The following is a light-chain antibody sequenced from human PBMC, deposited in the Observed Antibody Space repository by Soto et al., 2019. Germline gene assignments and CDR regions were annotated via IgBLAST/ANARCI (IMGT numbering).Light chain of an antibody. V-gene: IGKV3-20*01. CDR2: GAS. J-gene: IGKJ5*01. CDR3: QQHDILPIT. Sequence: EIRITQSPSTLSVSPGEGLTLSCRASQSISRTLAWYQQRPGQAPRLLIYGASSRVTGIPDRFSGAGSGTDFTLTISRLEPEDFALYYCQQHDILPITFGQGTRLEIK. CDR1: QSISRT.